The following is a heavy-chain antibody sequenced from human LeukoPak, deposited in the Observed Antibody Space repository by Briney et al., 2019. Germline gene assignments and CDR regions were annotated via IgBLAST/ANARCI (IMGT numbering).Heavy chain of an antibody. D-gene: IGHD1-26*01. CDR1: GGSISSYY. CDR2: IYYSGST. V-gene: IGHV4-59*01. J-gene: IGHJ4*02. Sequence: PSETLSLTCTVSGGSISSYYWSWIRQPPGKGLEWIGYIYYSGSTNYNPSLKSRVTISVDTSKNQFSLKLSSVTAADTAVYYCAIQGWELLSFDYWGQGTLVTVSS. CDR3: AIQGWELLSFDY.